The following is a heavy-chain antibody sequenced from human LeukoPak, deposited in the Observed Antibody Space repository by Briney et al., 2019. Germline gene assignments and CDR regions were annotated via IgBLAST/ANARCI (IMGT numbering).Heavy chain of an antibody. J-gene: IGHJ3*01. Sequence: GRSLRLSCAASGFTFSSDGMHWVRQPPGKGLEWLAHIWYDGDRKYYADPVKGRFTISGDKSKNTVYLEMNRLRGEDTAVYYCANDSYVSGRPLHTFDVWGQGTMVTVSS. D-gene: IGHD3-10*01. CDR2: IWYDGDRK. CDR3: ANDSYVSGRPLHTFDV. CDR1: GFTFSSDG. V-gene: IGHV3-33*03.